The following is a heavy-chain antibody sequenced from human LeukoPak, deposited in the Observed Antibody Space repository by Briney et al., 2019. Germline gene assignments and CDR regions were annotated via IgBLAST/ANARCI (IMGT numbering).Heavy chain of an antibody. CDR3: ARDRNTDFWSGYYTNYCDY. D-gene: IGHD3-3*01. Sequence: GGSLRLSCAASGFTFSSYWMHWVRQAPGKGLVWVSRINSDGSSTSYADSVKGRFTISRDNAKNTLYLQMNSLRAEDTAVYYCARDRNTDFWSGYYTNYCDYWGQGTLVTVSS. V-gene: IGHV3-74*01. J-gene: IGHJ4*02. CDR2: INSDGSST. CDR1: GFTFSSYW.